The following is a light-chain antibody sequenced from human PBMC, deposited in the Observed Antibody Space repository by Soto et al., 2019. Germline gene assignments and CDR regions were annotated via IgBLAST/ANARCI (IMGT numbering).Light chain of an antibody. CDR1: ESISDW. CDR3: QQYDVYPLA. Sequence: DIQMTQSPSTLSASVGDRVTITCRASESISDWLAWYQQKPGKAPNLLIQKASTLKSGVPSRFSGSGAGTAFTLTIGSLQPDDFATYYCQQYDVYPLAFGQGTQVEVK. J-gene: IGKJ1*01. CDR2: KAS. V-gene: IGKV1-5*03.